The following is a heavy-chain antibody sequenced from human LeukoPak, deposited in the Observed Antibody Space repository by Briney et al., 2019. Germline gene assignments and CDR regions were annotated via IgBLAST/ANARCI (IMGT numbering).Heavy chain of an antibody. J-gene: IGHJ6*02. CDR1: GFTFSSYS. D-gene: IGHD3-10*01. CDR3: YGSGSYGPDGMDV. Sequence: GGSLRLSCAASGFTFSSYSMNWVRQAPGKGLEWVSSISSSSSYIYYADSVKGRFTISRDNAKNSLYLQMNSLRAEDTAVYYCYGSGSYGPDGMDVWGQGTTVTVSS. V-gene: IGHV3-21*01. CDR2: ISSSSSYI.